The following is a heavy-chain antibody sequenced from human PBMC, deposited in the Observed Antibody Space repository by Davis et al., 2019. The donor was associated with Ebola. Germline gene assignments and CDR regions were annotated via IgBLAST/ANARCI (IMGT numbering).Heavy chain of an antibody. D-gene: IGHD2-15*01. Sequence: SETLSLTCAVYGGSFSGYYWSWIRQPPGKGLEWIGEINHSGSTNYNPSLKSRVTMSVDTSKSQFSLNLSSVTAADTAVYYCARDDLLGDLLLGYCSGGSCYSPNPYYYYGMDVWGKGTTVTVSS. CDR2: INHSGST. CDR3: ARDDLLGDLLLGYCSGGSCYSPNPYYYYGMDV. CDR1: GGSFSGYY. J-gene: IGHJ6*04. V-gene: IGHV4-34*01.